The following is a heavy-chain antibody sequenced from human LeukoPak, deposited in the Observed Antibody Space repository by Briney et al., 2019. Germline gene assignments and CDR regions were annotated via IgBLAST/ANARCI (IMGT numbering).Heavy chain of an antibody. D-gene: IGHD6-6*01. CDR1: GGSINNYG. CDR2: IIPLLTRP. V-gene: IGHV1-69*13. Sequence: SVKVSCKTSGGSINNYGINWVRQAPGQGLEWMGMIIPLLTRPKYAKKFQGRVTITADESADTAYVEVSRLTSEDTAVFFCAIVPKTGMPAITWGPGTLVSVSS. CDR3: AIVPKTGMPAIT. J-gene: IGHJ5*02.